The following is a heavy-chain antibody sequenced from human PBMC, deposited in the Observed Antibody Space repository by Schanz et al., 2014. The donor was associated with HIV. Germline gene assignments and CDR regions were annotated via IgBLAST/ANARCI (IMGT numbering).Heavy chain of an antibody. D-gene: IGHD6-13*01. J-gene: IGHJ6*02. CDR1: GFTFSSYG. Sequence: QVQLVESGGGVVQPGRSLRLSCAASGFTFSSYGMHWVRQAPGKGLEWVAVISYHGTNKYYADSVKGRFTISRDNSKNTLYLQMNSLRAEDTAVYYCARTTIAAPGTEYYYGMDVWGQGTTVTVSS. CDR3: ARTTIAAPGTEYYYGMDV. CDR2: ISYHGTNK. V-gene: IGHV3-30*03.